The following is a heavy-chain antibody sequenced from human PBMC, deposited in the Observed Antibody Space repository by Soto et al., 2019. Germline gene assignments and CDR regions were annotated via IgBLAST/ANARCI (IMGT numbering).Heavy chain of an antibody. CDR2: IYFTGNT. CDR1: GVSINSGDYF. Sequence: PSETLSLTCTVSGVSINSGDYFWGWVRQPPGKGLEWIGTIYFTGNTYYTPSLKSRLTMSIDTSKNEFSLRLNSVTAADTAVYYCAGQTFTIAAASYGRSNWFDPWGPGTLVTVSS. J-gene: IGHJ5*02. CDR3: AGQTFTIAAASYGRSNWFDP. D-gene: IGHD6-25*01. V-gene: IGHV4-39*01.